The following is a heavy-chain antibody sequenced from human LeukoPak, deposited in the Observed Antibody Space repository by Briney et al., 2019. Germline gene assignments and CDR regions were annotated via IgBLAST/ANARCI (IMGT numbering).Heavy chain of an antibody. CDR2: ISAYNGNT. Sequence: ASVNVSCKASGYTFTGYGISWVRQAPGQGLEWMGWISAYNGNTNYAQKLQGRVTMTTDTSTSTAYMELRSLRSDDTAVYYCAREPRGLLPTYYYYYYGMDVWGQGTTVTVSS. D-gene: IGHD2-21*02. V-gene: IGHV1-18*01. CDR1: GYTFTGYG. CDR3: AREPRGLLPTYYYYYYGMDV. J-gene: IGHJ6*02.